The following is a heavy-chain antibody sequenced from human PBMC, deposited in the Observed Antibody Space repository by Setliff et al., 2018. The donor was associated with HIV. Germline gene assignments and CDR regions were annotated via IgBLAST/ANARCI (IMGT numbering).Heavy chain of an antibody. CDR1: GGSISSASYY. Sequence: PSGTLSLTCTVSGGSISSASYYWTWIRQPPGKGLEWIGEINHSGSTNYSPSLKSRVTISVDTSKNQFSLKLTSVTAADTAVYYCARVESRSWFYWYFDLWGRGTLVTVSS. J-gene: IGHJ2*01. CDR2: INHSGST. D-gene: IGHD1-26*01. CDR3: ARVESRSWFYWYFDL. V-gene: IGHV4-39*07.